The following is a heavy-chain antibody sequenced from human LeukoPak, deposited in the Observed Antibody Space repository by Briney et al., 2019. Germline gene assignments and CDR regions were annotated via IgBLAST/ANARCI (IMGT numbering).Heavy chain of an antibody. CDR3: ASRLYCSNTRCRNFPFAY. J-gene: IGHJ4*02. D-gene: IGHD2-2*01. CDR1: GYTFTSYG. V-gene: IGHV1-69*13. Sequence: EASVKVSRKASGYTFTSYGISWVRQAPGQGLEWMGGIIPIFGTANYAQKFQDRVTIPADESTSTAYMELSSLRSEDTAIYYCASRLYCSNTRCRNFPFAYWGQGTLVTVSS. CDR2: IIPIFGTA.